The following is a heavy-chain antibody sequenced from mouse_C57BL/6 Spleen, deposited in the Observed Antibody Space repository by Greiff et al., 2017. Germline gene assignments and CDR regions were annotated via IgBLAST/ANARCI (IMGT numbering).Heavy chain of an antibody. V-gene: IGHV1-59*01. Sequence: QVQLKQPGAELVRPGTSVKLSCKASGYTFTSYWMHWVKQRPGQGLEWIGVIDPSDSYTNYNQKFKGKATLTVDTSSSTAYMQLSSLTSEDSAVYYCARETGKGCFDYWGQGTTLTVSS. CDR2: IDPSDSYT. J-gene: IGHJ2*01. D-gene: IGHD4-1*01. CDR3: ARETGKGCFDY. CDR1: GYTFTSYW.